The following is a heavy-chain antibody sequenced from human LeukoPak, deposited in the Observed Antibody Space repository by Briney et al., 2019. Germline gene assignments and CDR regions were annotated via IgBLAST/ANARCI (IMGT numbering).Heavy chain of an antibody. Sequence: PSETLTLTCAVSGVSISPYYWAWIRQPPGKGLEWIGYIHTSGSNNQYPSLKSPVNISVDKSKNHFSLRLTSVTAADTAVYYCARLSAAVHLGAFDLWGQGTMVTVSS. CDR2: IHTSGSN. CDR3: ARLSAAVHLGAFDL. CDR1: GVSISPYY. V-gene: IGHV4-4*09. J-gene: IGHJ3*01. D-gene: IGHD3-3*01.